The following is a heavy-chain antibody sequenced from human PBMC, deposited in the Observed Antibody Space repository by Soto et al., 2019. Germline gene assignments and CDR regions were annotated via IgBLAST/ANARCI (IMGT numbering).Heavy chain of an antibody. CDR2: IDYSGTA. D-gene: IGHD4-4*01. Sequence: QLQLQESGPGLVKPWETLSLTCTVSYGSISVSNVFWGWVRQPPGKGLEWIGNIDYSGTAHFNPSLGTRVTFPVDTSKNQFSLTLYSVTAADTAVYYCARTTGRHLDFWGQGILVTVSS. J-gene: IGHJ4*02. CDR1: YGSISVSNVF. CDR3: ARTTGRHLDF. V-gene: IGHV4-39*01.